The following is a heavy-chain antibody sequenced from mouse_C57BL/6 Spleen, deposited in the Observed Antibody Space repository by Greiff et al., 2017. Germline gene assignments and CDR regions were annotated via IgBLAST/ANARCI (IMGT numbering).Heavy chain of an antibody. V-gene: IGHV1-15*01. D-gene: IGHD2-3*01. CDR2: IDPEAGGT. Sequence: QVQLQQSGAELVRPGASVTLSCKASGYTFTDYEMHWVKQTPVHGLEWIGAIDPEAGGTAYNQKFKGKATLTADKSSSTAYMELRSLTTADSAVYYCTSPSYDGGSGVDYWGQGTTVTVSA. CDR1: GYTFTDYE. CDR3: TSPSYDGGSGVDY. J-gene: IGHJ2*01.